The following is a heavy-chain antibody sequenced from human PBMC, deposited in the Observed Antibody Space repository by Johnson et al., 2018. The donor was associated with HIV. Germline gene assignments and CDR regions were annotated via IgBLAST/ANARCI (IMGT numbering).Heavy chain of an antibody. CDR3: AREGVVVNAFDI. CDR1: GFTFSSYG. V-gene: IGHV3-30*19. D-gene: IGHD3-3*01. CDR2: ISYDGSNK. Sequence: QVQLVESGGGLVQPGGSLRLSCAASGFTFSSYGMHWVRQAPGKGLEWVAVISYDGSNKYYADSVKGRFTISRDNSKNTLYLQMNSLRAEDTAVYYCAREGVVVNAFDIWGQGTMVTVSS. J-gene: IGHJ3*02.